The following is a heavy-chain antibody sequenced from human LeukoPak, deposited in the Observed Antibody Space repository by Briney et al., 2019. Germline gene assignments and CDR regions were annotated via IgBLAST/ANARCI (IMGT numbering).Heavy chain of an antibody. CDR1: GFSFSDYG. V-gene: IGHV3-33*06. CDR2: IWYDGSIK. Sequence: PGGSLGLSCAASGFSFSDYGVHWVRQAPGKGLEWVAVIWYDGSIKYYRDSVKGRFTISRDNSRNTVYLQMNNLRAEDTAVYYCVKGLNWYFDLWGRGTLVTVSS. J-gene: IGHJ2*01. CDR3: VKGLNWYFDL.